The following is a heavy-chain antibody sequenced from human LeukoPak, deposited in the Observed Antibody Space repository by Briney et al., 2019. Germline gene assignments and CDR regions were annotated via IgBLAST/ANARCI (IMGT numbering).Heavy chain of an antibody. CDR2: IKKDGSEK. CDR3: GTCAGVVAGGLGG. V-gene: IGHV3-7*01. Sequence: GGSLRLSCIASGFTSSHYYMSWVRRPPGRGLEWVANIKKDGSEKEYVDSVKGRFSIFRDNAKNLVFLQMNSLRAEDTAVYYCGTCAGVVAGGLGGWGKGTSVIVSS. J-gene: IGHJ6*04. CDR1: GFTSSHYY. D-gene: IGHD6-13*01.